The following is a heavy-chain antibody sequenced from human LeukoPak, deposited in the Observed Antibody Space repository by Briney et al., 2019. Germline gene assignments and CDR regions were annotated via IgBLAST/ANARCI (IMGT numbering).Heavy chain of an antibody. CDR1: RFTFSSYA. CDR3: ARGVLARGSSGWYFDY. V-gene: IGHV3-64*01. CDR2: ISSNGGST. J-gene: IGHJ4*02. Sequence: PGGSLRLSCAASRFTFSSYAMHWVRQAPGKGLEYVSAISSNGGSTYYANSVKGRFTTSRDNSKNTLYLQMGSLRAEDMAVYYCARGVLARGSSGWYFDYWGQGTLVTVSS. D-gene: IGHD6-19*01.